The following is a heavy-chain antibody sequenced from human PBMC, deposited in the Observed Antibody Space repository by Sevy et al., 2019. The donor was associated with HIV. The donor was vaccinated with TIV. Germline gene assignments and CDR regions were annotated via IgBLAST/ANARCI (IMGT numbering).Heavy chain of an antibody. CDR1: GYTLTQFS. CDR3: ATTKDYYDSSGYPFDY. CDR2: FDHEDGYPEDGKT. D-gene: IGHD3-22*01. Sequence: ASVKVSCQVSGYTLTQFSMHWVRQAPGKGLEWMTTFDHEDGYPEDGKTIYAQKFLGRVTMTEDTSTDTAYMEQSRLSSDDTAVYYCATTKDYYDSSGYPFDYWGQGTLVTVSS. V-gene: IGHV1-24*01. J-gene: IGHJ4*02.